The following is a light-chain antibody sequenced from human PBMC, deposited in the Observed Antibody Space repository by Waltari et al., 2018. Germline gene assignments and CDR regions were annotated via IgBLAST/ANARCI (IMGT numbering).Light chain of an antibody. Sequence: EIVMTQSPATLSVSPGERATLSCRASQSVSSNLAWYQQKPGQAPRLLIYGASTRATGIPARFSGSGSGTEFTLTISSLQSEDFAVYYWQQYNNWRGTFGQGTKLEIK. V-gene: IGKV3-15*01. J-gene: IGKJ2*01. CDR1: QSVSSN. CDR3: QQYNNWRGT. CDR2: GAS.